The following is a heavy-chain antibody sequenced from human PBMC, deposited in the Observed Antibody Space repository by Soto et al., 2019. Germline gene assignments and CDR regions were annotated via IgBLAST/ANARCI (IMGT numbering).Heavy chain of an antibody. CDR3: ARDFVTAMAKQDAFDI. Sequence: PGGSLRLSCAASGFTFSSYGMHWVRQAPGKGLEWVAVIWYDGSNKYYADSVKGRFTISRDNSKNTLYLQMNSLRAEDTAVYYCARDFVTAMAKQDAFDIWGQGTMVTVSS. CDR1: GFTFSSYG. CDR2: IWYDGSNK. V-gene: IGHV3-33*01. J-gene: IGHJ3*02. D-gene: IGHD5-18*01.